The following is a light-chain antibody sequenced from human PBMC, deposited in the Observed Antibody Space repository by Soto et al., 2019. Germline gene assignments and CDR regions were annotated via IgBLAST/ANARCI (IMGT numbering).Light chain of an antibody. CDR2: DAS. V-gene: IGKV1-33*01. J-gene: IGKJ3*01. Sequence: IQMTQSPSSLSASVGDRGTITCQASQHISTYLNWFQQKPGKAPALLIYDASNLVPGVPSRFSGSGSGSDFTFTISSLQHEDIATYYCQQYDALPPTFGPGTKVDIK. CDR3: QQYDALPPT. CDR1: QHISTY.